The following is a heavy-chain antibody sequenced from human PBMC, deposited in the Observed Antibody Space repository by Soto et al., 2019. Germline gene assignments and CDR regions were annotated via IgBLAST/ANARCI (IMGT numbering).Heavy chain of an antibody. D-gene: IGHD5-18*01. V-gene: IGHV5-51*01. CDR3: ASPLEAMDYDLDV. CDR2: IYPGDSDT. J-gene: IGHJ6*02. Sequence: GESLKISCKGSGYSFTSYWIGWVRQIPGKGLEWMGIIYPGDSDTRYSPSFQGQVTISADKSISTAYLQWSSLKASDTAMYYCASPLEAMDYDLDVWGQGTTVTVSS. CDR1: GYSFTSYW.